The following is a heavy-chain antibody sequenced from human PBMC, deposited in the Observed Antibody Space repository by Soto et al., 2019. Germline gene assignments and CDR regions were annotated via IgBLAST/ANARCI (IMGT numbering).Heavy chain of an antibody. V-gene: IGHV4-61*08. CDR1: GGSISSGDYY. D-gene: IGHD4-17*01. CDR3: ARDLRFQGHDYADYLGYGMDV. CDR2: IYYRGST. Sequence: KSSETLSLTCTVSGGSISSGDYYWSWIRQPPGKGLEWIGYIYYRGSTDYNPSLKSRVTISVDTSKNQFSLNLSSVTAADTAVYYCARDLRFQGHDYADYLGYGMDVWAKGPRSPSP. J-gene: IGHJ6*02.